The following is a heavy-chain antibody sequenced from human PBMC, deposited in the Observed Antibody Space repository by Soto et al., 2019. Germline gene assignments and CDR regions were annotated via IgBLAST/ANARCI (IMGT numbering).Heavy chain of an antibody. CDR2: ISGSGDST. Sequence: RGALLLCCASSVFTFSTYAMIWVRQAPGKGLDWVSAISGSGDSTYYADSVKGRFTISRDNSKNTLYLQMSSLRAEDTAIYYCAKDSFINLRGYDSYWGQGTMFTVSS. V-gene: IGHV3-23*01. CDR1: VFTFSTYA. D-gene: IGHD5-12*01. J-gene: IGHJ4*02. CDR3: AKDSFINLRGYDSY.